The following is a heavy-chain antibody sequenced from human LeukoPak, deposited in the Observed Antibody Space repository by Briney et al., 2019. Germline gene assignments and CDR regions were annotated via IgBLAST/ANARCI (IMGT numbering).Heavy chain of an antibody. CDR3: AKGRAGRVRGVCDY. V-gene: IGHV3-30*18. CDR2: ISFDGSDK. J-gene: IGHJ4*02. Sequence: GGSLRLSCAGSGFTFNNYGIDWVRQAPGKGLEWVAVISFDGSDKYYADSVKGRFTISRDNSKNTLYLQMNSLRAEDTAVYYCAKGRAGRVRGVCDYWGQGTLVTVSS. D-gene: IGHD3-10*01. CDR1: GFTFNNYG.